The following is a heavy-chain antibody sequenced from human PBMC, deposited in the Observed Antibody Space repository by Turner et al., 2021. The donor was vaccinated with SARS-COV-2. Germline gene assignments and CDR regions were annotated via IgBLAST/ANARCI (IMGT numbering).Heavy chain of an antibody. D-gene: IGHD3-10*01. CDR3: ARARYGSGSFLGYYMDV. CDR2: IWYDGSNK. CDR1: GFTFMSYG. Sequence: QVQLVESGGGVVQPGRSLRLYCAASGFTFMSYGMHWVRKAPGKGLEWVAVIWYDGSNKYYADSVKGRFTISRDNSKNTLYLQMSSLRAEDTAVYYCARARYGSGSFLGYYMDVWGKGTTVTVSS. J-gene: IGHJ6*03. V-gene: IGHV3-33*01.